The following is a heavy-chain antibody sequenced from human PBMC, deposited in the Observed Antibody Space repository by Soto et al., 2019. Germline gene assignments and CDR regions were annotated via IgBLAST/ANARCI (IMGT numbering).Heavy chain of an antibody. D-gene: IGHD3-22*01. CDR3: ASLTTYYYDSSGYYIDY. V-gene: IGHV4-4*02. CDR1: GGSISSSNW. Sequence: QVQLQESGPGLVKPSGTLSLTCAVSGGSISSSNWWSWVRQPPGKGLEWIGEIYHSGSTNYNPSLKSRVTISVDKSKNQFSLKLSSVTAADTAVYYCASLTTYYYDSSGYYIDYWGQGTLVTVSS. CDR2: IYHSGST. J-gene: IGHJ4*02.